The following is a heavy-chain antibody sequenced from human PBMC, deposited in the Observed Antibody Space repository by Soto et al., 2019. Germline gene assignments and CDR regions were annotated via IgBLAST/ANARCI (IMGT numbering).Heavy chain of an antibody. Sequence: GGSLRLSCAASGFTFSSYSMNWVRQAPGKGLEWVSSISSSSTYIYYADSLKGRFTISRGNAKNSLYLQMNSLRAEDTAVYYCARFPFGHWGQGTLVTVSS. CDR2: ISSSSTYI. CDR1: GFTFSSYS. D-gene: IGHD3-16*01. J-gene: IGHJ4*02. V-gene: IGHV3-21*01. CDR3: ARFPFGH.